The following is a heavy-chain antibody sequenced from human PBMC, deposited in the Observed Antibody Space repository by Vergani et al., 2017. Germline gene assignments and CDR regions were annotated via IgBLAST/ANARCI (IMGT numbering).Heavy chain of an antibody. CDR1: GFTFGYYA. J-gene: IGHJ3*02. Sequence: EVQLVTSGGGLAQPGGSLRLSCTDSGFTFGYYAMDWFRQAPGQGLEWVGGIRSKAYGQATIYAASVKGRFTISRDDSKSIAYLQMNNLQTEDTAMYYCVRDQVTMLRGSDALDIWGQGTMVTVSS. D-gene: IGHD3-10*01. V-gene: IGHV3-49*03. CDR2: IRSKAYGQAT. CDR3: VRDQVTMLRGSDALDI.